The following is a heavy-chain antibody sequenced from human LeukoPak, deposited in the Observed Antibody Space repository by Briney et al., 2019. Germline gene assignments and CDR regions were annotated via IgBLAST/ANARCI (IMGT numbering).Heavy chain of an antibody. D-gene: IGHD3-3*01. CDR3: ARVVPGTIFGVVTLYYYYGMDV. CDR2: IYYSGST. V-gene: IGHV4-61*08. J-gene: IGHJ6*02. Sequence: SQTLSLTCTVSGGSISSGDYYWSWIRQPPGKGLEWIGYIYYSGSTNYNPSLKSRVTISVDTSKNQFSLKLSSVTAADTAVYYCARVVPGTIFGVVTLYYYYGMDVWGQGTTVTVSS. CDR1: GGSISSGDYY.